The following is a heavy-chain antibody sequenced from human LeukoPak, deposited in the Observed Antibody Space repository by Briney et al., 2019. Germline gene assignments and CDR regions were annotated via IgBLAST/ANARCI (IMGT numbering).Heavy chain of an antibody. D-gene: IGHD4-23*01. CDR2: TYYRSKWYN. CDR3: ARGGPFKYGGKKGPVSRPIDF. CDR1: GDSVSSNSAA. V-gene: IGHV6-1*01. J-gene: IGHJ4*02. Sequence: SQTLSLTCAISGDSVSSNSAAWNWIRQSPSRGLEWLGGTYYRSKWYNDYAVSVKSRITINPDTSKNQFSLQLNSVTPEDTAVYYCARGGPFKYGGKKGPVSRPIDFWGQGTLVTVSS.